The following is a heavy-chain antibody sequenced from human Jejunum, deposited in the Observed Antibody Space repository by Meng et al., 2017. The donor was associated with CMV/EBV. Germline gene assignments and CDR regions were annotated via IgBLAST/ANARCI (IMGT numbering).Heavy chain of an antibody. CDR2: VSPTEST. J-gene: IGHJ4*02. CDR3: ARSRCTRTSCYTGTFDY. Sequence: DPIRNLHWWSWVRQPPGKGLEWIGEVSPTESTNYNPSLKSRVTISGDRSKNQFYLKVNSVTAADTAVYYCARSRCTRTSCYTGTFDYWGQGTLVTVSS. D-gene: IGHD2-2*02. V-gene: IGHV4-4*02. CDR1: DPIRNLHW.